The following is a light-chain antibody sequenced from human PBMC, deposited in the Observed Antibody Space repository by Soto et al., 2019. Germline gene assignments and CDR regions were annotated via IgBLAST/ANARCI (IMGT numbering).Light chain of an antibody. CDR3: QQYGSSPST. V-gene: IGKV3-20*01. Sequence: EIVLTQSPGTLPLSPGERATLSCRASQSVSSSYLAWYQQKPGQAPRLLIYGASSRATGIPDRFSGSGSGTAFSLTIGRLKPEDFAVYYCQQYGSSPSTFGQGTRLEIK. J-gene: IGKJ5*01. CDR1: QSVSSSY. CDR2: GAS.